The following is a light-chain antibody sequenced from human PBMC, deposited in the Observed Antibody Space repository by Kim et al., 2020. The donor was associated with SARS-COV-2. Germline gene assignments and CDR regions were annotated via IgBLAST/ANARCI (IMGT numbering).Light chain of an antibody. Sequence: QSVLTQPPSVSGAPGQRVTISCTGSSSNIGAGYDVHWYQLPGTAPKLLIYGNSNRPSGVPDRFSGSKSGTSASLAITGLQAEEEADYYCQSYDSSLSGYWVFGGGTQLTVL. CDR1: SSNIGAGYD. CDR3: QSYDSSLSGYWV. V-gene: IGLV1-40*01. J-gene: IGLJ3*02. CDR2: GNS.